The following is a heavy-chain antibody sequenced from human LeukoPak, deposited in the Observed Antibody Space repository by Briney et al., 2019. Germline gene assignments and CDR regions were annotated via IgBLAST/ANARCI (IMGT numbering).Heavy chain of an antibody. Sequence: GGSLRLSCAASGFTFSSYSMNWVRQAPGKGLEWVSSISSSSSYIYYADSVKGRFTISRDNAKNSLYLQMNSLRAKDTAVYYCARGVLTGDPDYWGQGTLVTVSS. V-gene: IGHV3-21*01. CDR3: ARGVLTGDPDY. CDR2: ISSSSSYI. D-gene: IGHD7-27*01. J-gene: IGHJ4*02. CDR1: GFTFSSYS.